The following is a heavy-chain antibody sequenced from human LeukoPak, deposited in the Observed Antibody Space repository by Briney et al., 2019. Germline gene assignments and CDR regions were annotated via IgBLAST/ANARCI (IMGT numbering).Heavy chain of an antibody. CDR2: ITPMFGTA. V-gene: IGHV1-69*13. Sequence: SVKVSCKASGYTFTSYAISWVRQAPGQGPEWMGGITPMFGTAKYAQKFQGRVTITADESTSTAYMELSSLRSEDTAVYYCARDSSDFRSLIPHWGQGTLVTVSS. J-gene: IGHJ1*01. CDR1: GYTFTSYA. CDR3: ARDSSDFRSLIPH. D-gene: IGHD3-3*01.